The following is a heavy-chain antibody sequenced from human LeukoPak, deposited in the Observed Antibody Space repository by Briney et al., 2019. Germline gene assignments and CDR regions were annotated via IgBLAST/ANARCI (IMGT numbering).Heavy chain of an antibody. D-gene: IGHD6-19*01. V-gene: IGHV3-11*06. Sequence: PGGSLRLSCAASGFTFSDSYMTWVRQAPGKGVEWVAYISGSGHDINYSDSVKGRFTISRDNSKNTLYLQMNSLRAEDTALYYCAKDGAGYSSGWYLDYWGQGILVTVSS. CDR1: GFTFSDSY. CDR2: ISGSGHDI. CDR3: AKDGAGYSSGWYLDY. J-gene: IGHJ4*02.